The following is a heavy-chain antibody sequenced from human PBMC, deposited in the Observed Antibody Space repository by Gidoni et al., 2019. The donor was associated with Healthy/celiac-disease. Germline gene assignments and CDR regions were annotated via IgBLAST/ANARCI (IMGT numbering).Heavy chain of an antibody. Sequence: QLQLQESGPGLVKPSETLSLTCTVSGGSISSSSYYWGWIRQPPGKGLEWIGSIYYSGSTYYNPSLKSRVTISVDTSKNQFSLKLSSVTAADTAVYYCARDYDFWSGYHCYGMDVWGQGTTVTVSS. D-gene: IGHD3-3*01. CDR1: GGSISSSSYY. V-gene: IGHV4-39*02. CDR3: ARDYDFWSGYHCYGMDV. J-gene: IGHJ6*02. CDR2: IYYSGST.